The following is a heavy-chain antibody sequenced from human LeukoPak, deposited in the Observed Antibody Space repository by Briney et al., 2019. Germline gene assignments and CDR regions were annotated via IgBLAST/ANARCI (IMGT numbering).Heavy chain of an antibody. Sequence: SETLSLTCTVSGSSNSSSSYYWGWIRQPPGKGLEWIGSIYYSGSTYYNPSLKSRVTISVDTSKNQFSLKLSSGTAADTAVYYCASGYSGSYYYYGMDVWGQGTTVTVSS. J-gene: IGHJ6*02. D-gene: IGHD1-26*01. CDR1: GSSNSSSSYY. V-gene: IGHV4-39*01. CDR3: ASGYSGSYYYYGMDV. CDR2: IYYSGST.